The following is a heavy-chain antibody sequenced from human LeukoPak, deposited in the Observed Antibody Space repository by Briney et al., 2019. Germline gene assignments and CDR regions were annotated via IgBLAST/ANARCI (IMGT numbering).Heavy chain of an antibody. CDR2: IYRDGTT. CDR1: GFTFSSYS. J-gene: IGHJ4*02. CDR3: ARVTTITYYYVDY. D-gene: IGHD5-12*01. V-gene: IGHV3-53*01. Sequence: GGSLRLSCAASGFTFSSYSMNWVRQAPGKGLEWVSVIYRDGTTYYADSVKGRSTISRDTSNNMLYLHMDSLRADDTAVYYCARVTTITYYYVDYWGQGTLVTVSS.